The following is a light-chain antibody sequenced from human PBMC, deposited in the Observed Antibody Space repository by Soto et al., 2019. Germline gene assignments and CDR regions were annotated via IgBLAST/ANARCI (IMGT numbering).Light chain of an antibody. CDR2: EVS. CDR3: MQSIQRPFT. J-gene: IGKJ3*01. CDR1: QSLLHRDGETY. V-gene: IGKV2D-29*01. Sequence: DVVMTQIPLSLSVTPGQPASISCKSSQSLLHRDGETYVSWFLQRPGQPPQLLIDEVSNRFSGVPDRFSGRGSGTDFTLKISRVEAEDVGVYYCMQSIQRPFTFGPGTKVDIK.